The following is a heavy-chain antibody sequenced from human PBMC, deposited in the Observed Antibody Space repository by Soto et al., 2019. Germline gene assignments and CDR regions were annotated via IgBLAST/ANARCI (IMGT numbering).Heavy chain of an antibody. CDR3: ASALAAAGSKYFGGYHWFDP. Sequence: GASVKVSCKASGGTFSSYAISWVRQAPGQGLEWMGGIIPIFGTANYAQKFQGRVTITADESTSTAYMELSSLRSEDTAVYYCASALAAAGSKYFGGYHWFDPWGQGTLVTVSS. V-gene: IGHV1-69*13. CDR2: IIPIFGTA. CDR1: GGTFSSYA. J-gene: IGHJ5*02. D-gene: IGHD6-13*01.